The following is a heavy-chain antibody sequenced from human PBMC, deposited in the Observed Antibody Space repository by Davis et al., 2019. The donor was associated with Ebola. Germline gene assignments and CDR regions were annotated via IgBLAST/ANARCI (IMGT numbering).Heavy chain of an antibody. CDR2: ISSGSDYK. CDR1: GFIFSSYR. Sequence: GESLKISCTASGFIFSSYRMVWVRQAPGKGLEWVSSISSGSDYKWYADSLKGRFVISRDDARNSLFLHMSSLRAEDAALYYCARDMVGYGMDVWGKGTTVTVSS. D-gene: IGHD2-15*01. J-gene: IGHJ6*03. CDR3: ARDMVGYGMDV. V-gene: IGHV3-21*01.